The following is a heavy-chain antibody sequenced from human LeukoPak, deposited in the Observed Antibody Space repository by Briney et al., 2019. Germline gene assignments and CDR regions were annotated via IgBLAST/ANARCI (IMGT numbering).Heavy chain of an antibody. V-gene: IGHV3-20*04. CDR2: INWNGGST. D-gene: IGHD3-10*01. J-gene: IGHJ5*02. Sequence: GGSLRLSCAASGFTFDDYGMSWVRQAPGKGLEWVSGINWNGGSTGYADSVKGRFTISRDNAKNSLYLQMNSLRAEDTALYYCARANSRSTMVRGVIIRGWFDPWGQGILVTVSS. CDR3: ARANSRSTMVRGVIIRGWFDP. CDR1: GFTFDDYG.